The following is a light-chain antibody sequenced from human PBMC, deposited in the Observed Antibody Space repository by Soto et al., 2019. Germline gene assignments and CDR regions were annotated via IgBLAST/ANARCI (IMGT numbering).Light chain of an antibody. CDR2: GAS. CDR1: QSVSSSY. Sequence: EIVLTHSPGTLSFSPLEMATLSFSSSQSVSSSYLAWYQQKPGQAPRLLIYGASNRATGIPERFSGSGSGTDFTLTISSLEPEDFAVYYCQKYGTSPINFGQGTRLEIK. V-gene: IGKV3-20*01. J-gene: IGKJ5*01. CDR3: QKYGTSPIN.